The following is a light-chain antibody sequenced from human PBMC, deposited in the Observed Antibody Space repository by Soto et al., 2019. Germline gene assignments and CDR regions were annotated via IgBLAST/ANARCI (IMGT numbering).Light chain of an antibody. CDR3: QQYSSSPPT. V-gene: IGKV3-20*01. CDR2: GAS. CDR1: QSLSSRY. Sequence: EIVLTQSPGTLSLSPGDRATLSCRASQSLSSRYLAWYRQKPGQAPRLLIYGASNRATGIPDRFSGSGSGTDFTLTISRLEPDDFAVYYWQQYSSSPPTFGGWTKVEIK. J-gene: IGKJ4*01.